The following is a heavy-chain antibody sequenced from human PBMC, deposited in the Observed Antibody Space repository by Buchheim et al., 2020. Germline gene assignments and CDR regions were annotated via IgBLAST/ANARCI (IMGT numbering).Heavy chain of an antibody. Sequence: EVQLVESGGGLVQPGGSLRLSCAASGFTFSSYWMHWVRQAPGKGLVWVSRINSDGSSTSYADSVKGRFTISRDNVKNTLYLQMNSLRAEDTAVYYCARGDPVLSGYYPYYYYGMDVWGQGTT. D-gene: IGHD3-3*01. J-gene: IGHJ6*02. CDR2: INSDGSST. CDR1: GFTFSSYW. V-gene: IGHV3-74*01. CDR3: ARGDPVLSGYYPYYYYGMDV.